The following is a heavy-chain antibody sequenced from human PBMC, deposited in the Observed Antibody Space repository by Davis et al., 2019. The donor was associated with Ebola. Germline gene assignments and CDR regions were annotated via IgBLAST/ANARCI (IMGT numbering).Heavy chain of an antibody. J-gene: IGHJ4*02. V-gene: IGHV3-33*08. CDR1: GFTFSSYS. D-gene: IGHD2-2*01. CDR2: IWYDGSNK. Sequence: GESLKISCAASGFTFSSYSMNWVRQAPGKGLEWVAVIWYDGSNKYYADSVKGRFTISRDNSKNTLYLQMNSLRAEDTAVYYCARDPGRDCSSTSCYPGSWGQGTLVTVSS. CDR3: ARDPGRDCSSTSCYPGS.